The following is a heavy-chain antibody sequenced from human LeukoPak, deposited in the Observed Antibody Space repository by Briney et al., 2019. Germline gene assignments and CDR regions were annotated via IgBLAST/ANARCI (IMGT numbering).Heavy chain of an antibody. V-gene: IGHV4-30-4*01. J-gene: IGHJ5*02. CDR1: GGSISSGDYY. D-gene: IGHD1-1*01. Sequence: KASETLYLNCTVSGGSISSGDYYWRWIRQPPVKRLEWIGYIYYSGSTYYNPSLKSRVTISVDTSKNQFSLKLSSVTAADTAVYYCTTDRRDWNDDWFDPWGQGTLVTVSS. CDR3: TTDRRDWNDDWFDP. CDR2: IYYSGST.